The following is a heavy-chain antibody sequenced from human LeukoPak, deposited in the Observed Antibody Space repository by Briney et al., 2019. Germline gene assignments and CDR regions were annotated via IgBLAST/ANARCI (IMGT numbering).Heavy chain of an antibody. CDR2: IGSKANSYAT. CDR3: TSWYYYDSSGYYDFL. D-gene: IGHD3-22*01. Sequence: PGGSLKLSRAASGFTFSGSAMHWVRQASGKGLEWVGRIGSKANSYATAYAASVKVRFTISRDDSKNTAYLQMNSLKTEDTAVYYCTSWYYYDSSGYYDFLWGQGTLVTVSS. CDR1: GFTFSGSA. V-gene: IGHV3-73*01. J-gene: IGHJ4*02.